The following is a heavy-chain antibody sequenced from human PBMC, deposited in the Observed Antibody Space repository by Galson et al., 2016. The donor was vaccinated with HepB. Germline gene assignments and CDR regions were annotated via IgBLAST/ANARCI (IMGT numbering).Heavy chain of an antibody. V-gene: IGHV3-33*01. J-gene: IGHJ4*02. D-gene: IGHD1-1*01. CDR2: ISYDGRNK. Sequence: SLRLSCAASGFTFSSYDMHWVRQAPGKGLEWVALISYDGRNKYYADSVKGRFTISRDNSKNTLHLQMNSLRDEDTAVYYCARARLERQWDYWGQGTLVTVSS. CDR1: GFTFSSYD. CDR3: ARARLERQWDY.